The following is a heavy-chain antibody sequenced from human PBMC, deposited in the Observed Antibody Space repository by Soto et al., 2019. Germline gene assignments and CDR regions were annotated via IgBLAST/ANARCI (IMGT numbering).Heavy chain of an antibody. CDR3: ARVPGYCSGGSCYSQYFQR. D-gene: IGHD2-15*01. V-gene: IGHV3-48*01. Sequence: GESLKISCAASGFTFNSYSMNWVRQAPGKGLEWVSYINSGSSTMYYADSVKGRFTISRDNAKNSLYLQMNSLRAEDTAVYYCARVPGYCSGGSCYSQYFQRWGQGTLVTVSS. J-gene: IGHJ1*01. CDR2: INSGSSTM. CDR1: GFTFNSYS.